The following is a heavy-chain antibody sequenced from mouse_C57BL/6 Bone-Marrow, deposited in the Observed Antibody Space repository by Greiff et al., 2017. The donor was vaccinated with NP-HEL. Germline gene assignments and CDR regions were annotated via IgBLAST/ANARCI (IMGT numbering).Heavy chain of an antibody. D-gene: IGHD1-1*01. Sequence: VQLQQSGAELVRPGASVKLSCTASGFNIKDDYMHWVKQRPEQGLEWIGWIDPENGDTEYASKFQGKATITADTSSNTAYLQLSSLTSEDTAVYYCTTLNPPFYYYGSSNYWGQGTTLTVSS. CDR3: TTLNPPFYYYGSSNY. CDR2: IDPENGDT. CDR1: GFNIKDDY. V-gene: IGHV14-4*01. J-gene: IGHJ2*01.